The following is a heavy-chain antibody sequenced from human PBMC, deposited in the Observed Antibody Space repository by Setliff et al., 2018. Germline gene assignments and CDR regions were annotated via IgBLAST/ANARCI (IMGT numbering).Heavy chain of an antibody. CDR2: IFYSGST. D-gene: IGHD3-16*02. V-gene: IGHV4-59*12. CDR3: ASIALTEPSYYDYVWGGYRFFHYFDY. Sequence: PSETLSLTCSVSGDAISGYYWSWIRQPAGKGLEWIGYIFYSGSTNYNPPLKSRVTISVDTSKNQFSLKLSSVTAADTAVYYCASIALTEPSYYDYVWGGYRFFHYFDYWGQGTRVTVSS. CDR1: GDAISGYY. J-gene: IGHJ4*02.